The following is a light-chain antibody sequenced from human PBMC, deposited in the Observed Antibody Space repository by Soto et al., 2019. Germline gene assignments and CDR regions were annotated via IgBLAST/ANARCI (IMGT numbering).Light chain of an antibody. CDR1: QGISSY. CDR2: AAY. CDR3: QQRSNWPPT. Sequence: AIRMTQSPSSLSASTGDRVTITCRASQGISSYLAWYQQKPGKAPKLLIYAAYNLQSGVPSRFSGSGSGTDFTLTISCLQSEDFATYYCQQRSNWPPTFGPGTKVDIK. V-gene: IGKV1-8*01. J-gene: IGKJ3*01.